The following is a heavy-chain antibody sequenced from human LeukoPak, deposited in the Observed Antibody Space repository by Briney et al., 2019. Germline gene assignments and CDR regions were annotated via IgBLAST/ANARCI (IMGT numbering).Heavy chain of an antibody. CDR3: ARALVRGLVKGAWFDP. V-gene: IGHV1-2*02. J-gene: IGHJ5*02. Sequence: ASVKVSCKASGGTFSSHAISWVRQARGQGLEWMGWMDPTTGGTNYAQKFQGRVTMTRDTSINTGYMELTRLTLDDTAVYYCARALVRGLVKGAWFDPWGQGTLVTVSA. CDR2: MDPTTGGT. D-gene: IGHD3-10*01. CDR1: GGTFSSHA.